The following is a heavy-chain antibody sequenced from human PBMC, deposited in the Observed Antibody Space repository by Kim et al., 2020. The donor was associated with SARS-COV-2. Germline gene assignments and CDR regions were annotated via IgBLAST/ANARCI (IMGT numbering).Heavy chain of an antibody. V-gene: IGHV4-4*07. CDR1: GGSISSYY. CDR2: IYTSGST. Sequence: SETLSLTCTVSGGSISSYYWSWIRQPAGKGLEWIGRIYTSGSTNYNPSLKSRVTMSVDTSKNQFSLKLSSVTAADTAVYYCARVDIADCSGGSCYSAWFDPWGQGPLVTVSS. J-gene: IGHJ5*02. CDR3: ARVDIADCSGGSCYSAWFDP. D-gene: IGHD2-15*01.